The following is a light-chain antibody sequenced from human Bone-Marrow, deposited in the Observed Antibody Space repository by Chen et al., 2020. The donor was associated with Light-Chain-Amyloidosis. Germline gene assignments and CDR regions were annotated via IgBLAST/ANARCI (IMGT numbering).Light chain of an antibody. J-gene: IGLJ2*01. CDR1: DLPTKY. CDR3: QSADSSGTYEVI. CDR2: RDT. V-gene: IGLV3-25*03. Sequence: SYELTQPPSVSVSPGQTARITCSGDDLPTKYAYWYQQKPGQAPVLEIHRDTERPSGISERFSGSRSGTTATVTIRGVQAEDEADYECQSADSSGTYEVIFGGGTKLNV.